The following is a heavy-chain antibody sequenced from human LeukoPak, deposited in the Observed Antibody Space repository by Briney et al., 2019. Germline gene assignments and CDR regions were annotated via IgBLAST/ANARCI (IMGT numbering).Heavy chain of an antibody. Sequence: SETLSLTCAVSGGSISSGDYYWSWIRQPPGKGLEWIGYIYYSGSTYYNPSLKSRLTISGDTSKNQFSLRLSSVTAADTAVYYCARGTWSSSIDYWGQGTLVTVSS. V-gene: IGHV4-30-4*01. CDR3: ARGTWSSSIDY. D-gene: IGHD6-6*01. CDR1: GGSISSGDYY. CDR2: IYYSGST. J-gene: IGHJ4*02.